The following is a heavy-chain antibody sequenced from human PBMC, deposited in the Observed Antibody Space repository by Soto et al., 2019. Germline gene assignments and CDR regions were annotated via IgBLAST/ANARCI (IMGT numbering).Heavy chain of an antibody. Sequence: EVQLLESGGGLAQPGGSLRLSCAASGFPFSYYAMTWVRQAPGKGLEWVSTINGGAGRTYYAHSVQGRFTISRDDSKNTLYLQMNSLRAEDTAVYYCAKIPIMTTVTHYFDYWGQGTLVTVSS. CDR2: INGGAGRT. CDR3: AKIPIMTTVTHYFDY. D-gene: IGHD4-17*01. J-gene: IGHJ4*02. CDR1: GFPFSYYA. V-gene: IGHV3-23*01.